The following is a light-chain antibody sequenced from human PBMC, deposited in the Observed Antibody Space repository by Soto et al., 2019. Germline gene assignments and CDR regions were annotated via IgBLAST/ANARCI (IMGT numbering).Light chain of an antibody. CDR3: LQDYNYPWT. Sequence: AIQMTQSPPSLSASLGDRVTITCRASQGIRNDLGWYQQKPGKAPKLLIYAASSLQIGVPSRFSGSGSGTDFTLTISSLQPEDFATYYCLQDYNYPWTFGQGTKVDI. V-gene: IGKV1-6*01. J-gene: IGKJ1*01. CDR1: QGIRND. CDR2: AAS.